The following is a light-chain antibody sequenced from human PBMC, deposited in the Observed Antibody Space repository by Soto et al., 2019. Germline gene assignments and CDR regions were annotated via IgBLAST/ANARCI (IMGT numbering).Light chain of an antibody. Sequence: QSVLTQPPSVSGAPGQRVTISCTGSSSNIGAGYDVHWYQQLPGTAPKLLIYGNSNRHSGVPDRFSGSKSGTSASLAITGLQAEDEADYYCQYYDSRLSGSVFGGGTKLTVL. CDR1: SSNIGAGYD. CDR3: QYYDSRLSGSV. CDR2: GNS. V-gene: IGLV1-40*01. J-gene: IGLJ2*01.